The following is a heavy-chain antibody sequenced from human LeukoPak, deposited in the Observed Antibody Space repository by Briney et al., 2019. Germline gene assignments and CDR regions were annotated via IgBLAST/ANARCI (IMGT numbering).Heavy chain of an antibody. CDR3: ENFPHASMIVVVSLY. V-gene: IGHV3-23*01. Sequence: GALRLSWASSGFTFGSYTMSGVRQAPGKGLELVWAISSSGGSTYYADSVKGRSTISRDNSKTTLYLQMKGLRAEDTAVYYCENFPHASMIVVVSLYWGQGTLVTVSS. J-gene: IGHJ4*02. CDR2: ISSSGGST. D-gene: IGHD3-22*01. CDR1: GFTFGSYT.